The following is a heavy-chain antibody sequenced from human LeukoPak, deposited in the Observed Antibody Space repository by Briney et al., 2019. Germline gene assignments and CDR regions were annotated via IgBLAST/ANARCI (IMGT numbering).Heavy chain of an antibody. CDR3: ARRSALRWSSREGFDY. Sequence: ASVKVSCKASGYTFTGYYMHWVRQAPGQGLEWMGWINPNSGGTNYAQKFQGRVTMTRDTSISTAYMELSRLRSDDTAVYYCARRSALRWSSREGFDYWGQGTLVTVSS. J-gene: IGHJ4*02. D-gene: IGHD4-17*01. CDR1: GYTFTGYY. CDR2: INPNSGGT. V-gene: IGHV1-2*02.